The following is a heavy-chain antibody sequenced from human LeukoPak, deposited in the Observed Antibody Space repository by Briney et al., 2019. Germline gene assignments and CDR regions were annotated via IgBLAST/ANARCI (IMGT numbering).Heavy chain of an antibody. CDR2: ISGSGGST. CDR3: ARSIVGALYYFDY. CDR1: GFTFSSYA. D-gene: IGHD1-26*01. V-gene: IGHV3-23*01. J-gene: IGHJ4*02. Sequence: GGSLRLSCAASGFTFSSYAMSWVRQAPGKGLEWVSAISGSGGSTYYADSVKGRFTISRDNSKNTLYLQMNSLRAEDTAVYYCARSIVGALYYFDYWGQGTLVTVSS.